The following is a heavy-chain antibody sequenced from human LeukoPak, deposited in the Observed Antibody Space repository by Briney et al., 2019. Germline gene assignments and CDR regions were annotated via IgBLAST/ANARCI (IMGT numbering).Heavy chain of an antibody. CDR2: ISGGSSYI. D-gene: IGHD3-10*01. CDR1: GFTFSSYS. Sequence: PGGSLRLSCAASGFTFSSYSVSWVRQAPGKGLGWVSSISGGSSYIYYVDSVKGRFTLSRDNAKNSLYLQMNSLRAEDTAVYYCARVIFRGATEGYYYYYGLDVWGQGTTVTVSS. CDR3: ARVIFRGATEGYYYYYGLDV. V-gene: IGHV3-21*01. J-gene: IGHJ6*02.